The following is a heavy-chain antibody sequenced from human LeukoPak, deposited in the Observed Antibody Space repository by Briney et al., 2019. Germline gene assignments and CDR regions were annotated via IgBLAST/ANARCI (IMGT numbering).Heavy chain of an antibody. D-gene: IGHD4-17*01. CDR1: GYTFTDYY. CDR2: INPNSGDT. CDR3: ARDDVDYGA. Sequence: VASVKVSCKASGYTFTDYYLYWVRQAPGQGLEWMGWINPNSGDTNYAQKFQGRVTMTRDTSITTAYMEVSSLRSDDTAVYYCARDDVDYGAWGQGTLVTVSS. V-gene: IGHV1-2*02. J-gene: IGHJ5*02.